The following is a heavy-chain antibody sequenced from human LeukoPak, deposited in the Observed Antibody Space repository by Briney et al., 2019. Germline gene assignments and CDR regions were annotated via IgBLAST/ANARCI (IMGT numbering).Heavy chain of an antibody. J-gene: IGHJ4*02. CDR2: IYYSGST. CDR1: GGSIRSYY. CDR3: AGGGSWFDY. V-gene: IGHV4-59*01. D-gene: IGHD6-13*01. Sequence: PSETLSLTCTVSGGSIRSYYWSWIRQPPGKGLEWIGYIYYSGSTNYNPSLKSRVTISVDTSKNQFSLKLSSVTAADTAVYYCAGGGSWFDYWGQGTLVTVSS.